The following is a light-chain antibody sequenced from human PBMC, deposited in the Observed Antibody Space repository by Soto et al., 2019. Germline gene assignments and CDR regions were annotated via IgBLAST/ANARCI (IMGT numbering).Light chain of an antibody. Sequence: DIQMTQSPSSLSASVGDRVTITCQASQSISSYLNWYQQKPGKAPKRLIYATSSLQSGVPSRFSGNGSGTDFTLTISSLQPEDFATYYCQQSYSTPPTFGQGTKVEIK. J-gene: IGKJ1*01. CDR1: QSISSY. CDR2: ATS. CDR3: QQSYSTPPT. V-gene: IGKV1-39*01.